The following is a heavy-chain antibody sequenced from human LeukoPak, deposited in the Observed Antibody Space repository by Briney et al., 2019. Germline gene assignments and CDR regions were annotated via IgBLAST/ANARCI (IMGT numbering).Heavy chain of an antibody. CDR2: ISGSGGST. Sequence: GGSLRLSCAASGFTFRSYAMSWVRQAPGKGLEWVSAISGSGGSTYYADSVKGRFTISRDNSKNTLYLQMNSLRAEDTAVYYCAKDQAIVLMVYATAWGQGTLVTVSS. CDR1: GFTFRSYA. J-gene: IGHJ5*02. V-gene: IGHV3-23*01. CDR3: AKDQAIVLMVYATA. D-gene: IGHD2-8*01.